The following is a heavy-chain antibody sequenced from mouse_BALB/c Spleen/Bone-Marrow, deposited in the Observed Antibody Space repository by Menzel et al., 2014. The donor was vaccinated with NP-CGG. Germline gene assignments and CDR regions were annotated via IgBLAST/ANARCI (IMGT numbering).Heavy chain of an antibody. V-gene: IGHV14-3*02. CDR2: IDPANGNT. Sequence: EVQLQQSGAELVKPGASVKLSCTASGFNIKDTYMHWVKQRPEQGLEWIGRIDPANGNTKYDPRFQGKATITADASSNTAYLQLSSLTSEDTAVYYCATSTAGFAYWGQGTLVTVSA. CDR1: GFNIKDTY. J-gene: IGHJ3*01. D-gene: IGHD1-2*01. CDR3: ATSTAGFAY.